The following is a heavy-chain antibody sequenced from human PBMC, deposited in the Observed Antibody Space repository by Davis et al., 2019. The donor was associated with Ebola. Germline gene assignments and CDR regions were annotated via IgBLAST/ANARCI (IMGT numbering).Heavy chain of an antibody. D-gene: IGHD5-24*01. Sequence: SETLSLTCTVSGGSISSSSYYWGWIRQPPGKGLEWIGSIYYSGSTYYNPSLKSRVTISVDTSKNQVSLKLRSATAADTAMYYCARQSVEMATISHFDYWGQGTLVTVSS. V-gene: IGHV4-39*01. J-gene: IGHJ4*02. CDR2: IYYSGST. CDR3: ARQSVEMATISHFDY. CDR1: GGSISSSSYY.